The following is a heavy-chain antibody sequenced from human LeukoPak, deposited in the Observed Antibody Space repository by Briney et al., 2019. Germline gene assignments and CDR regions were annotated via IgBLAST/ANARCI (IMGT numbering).Heavy chain of an antibody. V-gene: IGHV3-11*01. D-gene: IGHD2-15*01. Sequence: PGGSLRLSCAASGFTFSDYYMSWIRQAPGKGLEWVSYISSSGSTIYYADSVKGRFTISRDNAKNSLYLQMNSLRAEDTAVYYCARERVVPFYYFDYWGQGTLVTVSS. CDR1: GFTFSDYY. CDR3: ARERVVPFYYFDY. CDR2: ISSSGSTI. J-gene: IGHJ4*02.